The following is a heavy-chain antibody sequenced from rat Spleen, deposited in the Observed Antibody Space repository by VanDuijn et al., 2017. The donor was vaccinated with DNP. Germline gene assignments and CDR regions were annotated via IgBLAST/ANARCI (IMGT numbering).Heavy chain of an antibody. CDR1: GFTFSDNN. CDR2: IFYDGSST. J-gene: IGHJ4*01. CDR3: ARDNYATYGALDA. Sequence: EVQLVESGGGLVQPGRSLKLSCAASGFTFSDNNMAWVRQAPKKGLEWVATIFYDGSSTYYRDSVKGRFTISRDIAKSTLYLQMDSLRSDDTATYYCARDNYATYGALDAWGQGTSVTVSS. V-gene: IGHV5-7*01. D-gene: IGHD1-11*01.